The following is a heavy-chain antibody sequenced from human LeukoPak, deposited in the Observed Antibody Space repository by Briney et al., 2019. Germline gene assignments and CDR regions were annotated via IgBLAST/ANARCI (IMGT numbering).Heavy chain of an antibody. CDR2: ISYDGSNK. D-gene: IGHD2-15*01. CDR1: GFTFGSYA. J-gene: IGHJ6*03. CDR3: ARVYCSGGSCYSHYYYYMDV. V-gene: IGHV3-30*04. Sequence: GGSLRLSCAASGFTFGSYAMHWVRQAPGKGLEWVAVISYDGSNKYYADSVKGRFTISRDNSKNTLYLQMNSLRAEDTAVYYCARVYCSGGSCYSHYYYYMDVWGKGTTVTVSS.